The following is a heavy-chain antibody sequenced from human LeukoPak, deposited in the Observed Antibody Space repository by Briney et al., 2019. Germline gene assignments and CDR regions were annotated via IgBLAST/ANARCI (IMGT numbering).Heavy chain of an antibody. CDR3: AKDLDGSGSYYFFDY. J-gene: IGHJ4*02. CDR1: GFPFSSYG. Sequence: GGSLRLSCAASGFPFSSYGMHWVRQAPGKGLEWVAVISYDGSNKYYADSVKGRFTISRDNSKNTLYLQMNSLRAEDTAVYYCAKDLDGSGSYYFFDYWGQGTLVTVSS. CDR2: ISYDGSNK. V-gene: IGHV3-30*18. D-gene: IGHD3-10*01.